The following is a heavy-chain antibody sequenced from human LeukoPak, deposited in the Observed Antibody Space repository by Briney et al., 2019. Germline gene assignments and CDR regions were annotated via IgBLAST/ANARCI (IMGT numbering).Heavy chain of an antibody. Sequence: ASVKVSCKASGYTFTSYGISWVRQAPGQGLEWMGWISAYNGNTNSAQKFQGRVTMTTDTSTSTVYMELRSLRSDDTAVYYCARDDCSSASCYLAYGGQGTLVTVSS. CDR1: GYTFTSYG. V-gene: IGHV1-18*01. J-gene: IGHJ4*02. CDR3: ARDDCSSASCYLAY. D-gene: IGHD2-2*01. CDR2: ISAYNGNT.